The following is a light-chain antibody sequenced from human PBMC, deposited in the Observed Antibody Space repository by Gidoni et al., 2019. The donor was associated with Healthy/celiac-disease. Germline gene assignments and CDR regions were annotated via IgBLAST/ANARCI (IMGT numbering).Light chain of an antibody. CDR1: SLRSYY. Sequence: SSELTQDPAVSVPLGQTVRITCQGDSLRSYYESWYQQKPGQAPVLVIYGKNKRPAGIPDRFSGSSSGNTASLTITGAQAEDEADYYCNSRDSSGNHLVFGGGTKLTVL. J-gene: IGLJ2*01. V-gene: IGLV3-19*01. CDR3: NSRDSSGNHLV. CDR2: GKN.